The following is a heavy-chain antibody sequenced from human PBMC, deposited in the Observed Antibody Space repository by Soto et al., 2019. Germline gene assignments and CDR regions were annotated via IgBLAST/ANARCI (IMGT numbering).Heavy chain of an antibody. J-gene: IGHJ4*02. CDR3: ARDSPIGSTYSGYDAIDS. CDR2: TIPLLNVV. Sequence: QVQLVQSGAEVKKPGSSVKVSCKASGGTFSTSTFTWVRQAPGQGLEWMGRTIPLLNVVDYAQDFQGRVTITADKSTSTAYMELASLQSKDTAVDYCARDSPIGSTYSGYDAIDSWGQGTLVTVSS. CDR1: GGTFSTST. V-gene: IGHV1-69*08. D-gene: IGHD5-12*01.